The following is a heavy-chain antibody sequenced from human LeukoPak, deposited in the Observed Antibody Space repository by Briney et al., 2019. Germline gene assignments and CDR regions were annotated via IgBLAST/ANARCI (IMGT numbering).Heavy chain of an antibody. Sequence: PSETLSLTCAVYGGSFSGYYWSWLRQPPGKGLEWIGEINHSGSTNYNPSPKSRVTISVDTSKNQFSLKLSSVTAADTAVYYCARGRRDGYNSLYFDYWGQGTLVTVSS. CDR2: INHSGST. V-gene: IGHV4-34*01. D-gene: IGHD5-24*01. CDR3: ARGRRDGYNSLYFDY. J-gene: IGHJ4*02. CDR1: GGSFSGYY.